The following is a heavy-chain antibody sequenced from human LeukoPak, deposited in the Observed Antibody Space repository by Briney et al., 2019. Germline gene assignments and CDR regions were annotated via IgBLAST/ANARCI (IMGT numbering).Heavy chain of an antibody. J-gene: IGHJ6*03. CDR3: ARGKYGDNYYYYYYMDV. CDR2: IYTSGST. D-gene: IGHD4-17*01. CDR1: GGPISSGSYY. Sequence: SETLSLICTVSGGPISSGSYYWSWIRQPAGKGLEWIGRIYTSGSTNYNPSLKSRVTISVDTSKNQFSLKLSSVTAADTAVYYCARGKYGDNYYYYYYMDVWGKGTTVTISS. V-gene: IGHV4-61*02.